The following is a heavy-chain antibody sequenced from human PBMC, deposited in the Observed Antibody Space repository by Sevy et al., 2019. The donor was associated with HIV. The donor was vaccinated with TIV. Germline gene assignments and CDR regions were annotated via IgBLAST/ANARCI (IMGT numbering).Heavy chain of an antibody. J-gene: IGHJ5*02. CDR3: ARVVYYYDRTAPRVAQTRFDP. CDR2: ISTTGDT. CDR1: GFTFSSYD. D-gene: IGHD3-22*01. V-gene: IGHV3-13*01. Sequence: GGSLRLSCAASGFTFSSYDMHWVRQATGGGLEWVSGISTTGDTFYLGSVKGRFTISRENAKNSFYLQMNSLRAGDTDVYYCARVVYYYDRTAPRVAQTRFDPWGQGTLVTVSS.